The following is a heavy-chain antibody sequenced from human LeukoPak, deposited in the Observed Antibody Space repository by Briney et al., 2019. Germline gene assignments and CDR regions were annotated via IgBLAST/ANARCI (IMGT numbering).Heavy chain of an antibody. J-gene: IGHJ6*02. CDR1: GFTVSSNY. D-gene: IGHD4-11*01. V-gene: IGHV3-66*01. CDR2: IYSGGST. CDR3: ARSYSDYEDFGMDV. Sequence: GGSLRLSCAASGFTVSSNYMSWVRQAPGKGLEWVSVIYSGGSTYYADSVKGRFTISRDNSKNTLYLQMNSLRAEDTAVYYCARSYSDYEDFGMDVWGQGTTVTVSS.